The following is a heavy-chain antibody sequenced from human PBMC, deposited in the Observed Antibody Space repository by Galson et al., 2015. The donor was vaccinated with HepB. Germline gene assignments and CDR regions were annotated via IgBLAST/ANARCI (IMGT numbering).Heavy chain of an antibody. J-gene: IGHJ6*02. D-gene: IGHD3-10*01. CDR3: ATPRDITMVRGVPYYGMDV. CDR2: FDPEDGET. CDR1: GYTLTELS. Sequence: SVKVSCKVSGYTLTELSMHWVRQAPGKGLEWMGGFDPEDGETIYAQKFQGRVTMTEDTSTDTAYMELSSLRSEDTAVYYCATPRDITMVRGVPYYGMDVWGQGTTVTVSS. V-gene: IGHV1-24*01.